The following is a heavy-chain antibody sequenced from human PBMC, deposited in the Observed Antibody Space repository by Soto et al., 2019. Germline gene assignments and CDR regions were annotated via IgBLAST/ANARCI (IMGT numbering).Heavy chain of an antibody. CDR3: ARRGRWDYGDFDF. CDR1: NGSISSSSYY. Sequence: QLQLQESGPGLVKPSETLSLTCTVSNGSISSSSYYWGWIRQPPGKGLEWIGSIYYSGYTYYNPSLKSRVTISVDTSKNQFSRKLSSVTAADTAVYYWARRGRWDYGDFDFWGRGTLVTVSS. D-gene: IGHD3-10*01. CDR2: IYYSGYT. V-gene: IGHV4-39*01. J-gene: IGHJ4*02.